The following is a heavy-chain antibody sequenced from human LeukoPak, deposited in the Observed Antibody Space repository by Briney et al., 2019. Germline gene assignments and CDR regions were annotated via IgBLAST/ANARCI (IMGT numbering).Heavy chain of an antibody. D-gene: IGHD3-22*01. V-gene: IGHV1-46*01. CDR3: ARGISRGSSGYYLHY. Sequence: ASVKVSCKASGYTFTSYYMHWVRQAPGQGLEWMGIINPSGGSTSYAQKFQGRVTMTRDMSTSTVYMELSSLRPEDTAVYYCARGISRGSSGYYLHYWGQGTLVTVSS. CDR1: GYTFTSYY. CDR2: INPSGGST. J-gene: IGHJ4*02.